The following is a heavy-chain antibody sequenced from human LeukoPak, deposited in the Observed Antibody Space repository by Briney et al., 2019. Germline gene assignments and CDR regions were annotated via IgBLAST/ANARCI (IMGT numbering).Heavy chain of an antibody. D-gene: IGHD3-3*01. CDR1: GGTFNSYA. J-gene: IGHJ5*02. CDR2: INPNSGGT. Sequence: ASVKVSCKASGGTFNSYAINWVRQAPGQGLEWMGRINPNSGGTNYAQKFQGRVTMTRDTSISTAYMELSRLRSDDTAVYYCASVTIFGEDPWGQGTLVTVSS. CDR3: ASVTIFGEDP. V-gene: IGHV1-2*06.